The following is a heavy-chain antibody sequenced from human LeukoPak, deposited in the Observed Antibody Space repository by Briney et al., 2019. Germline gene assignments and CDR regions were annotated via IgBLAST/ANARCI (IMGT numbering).Heavy chain of an antibody. Sequence: SWVRQAPGKGLEWVANIKQDGSEKYYVDSVKGRFTISRDNAKNSLYLQMNSLRAEDTAVYYCARVSSGWYFDYWGQGTLVTVSS. D-gene: IGHD6-19*01. J-gene: IGHJ4*02. CDR2: IKQDGSEK. V-gene: IGHV3-7*01. CDR3: ARVSSGWYFDY.